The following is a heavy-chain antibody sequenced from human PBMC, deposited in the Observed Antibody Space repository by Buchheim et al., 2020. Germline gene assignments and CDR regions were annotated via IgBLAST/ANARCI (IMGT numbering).Heavy chain of an antibody. CDR3: ARGGWELHRESDY. CDR1: GFTFSNYW. CDR2: INSDGSRT. V-gene: IGHV3-74*01. J-gene: IGHJ4*02. D-gene: IGHD1-26*01. Sequence: EVQLVESGGGLVQPGGSLRLSCAASGFTFSNYWMHWVRQVPGKGLVWVSRINSDGSRTNYADSVKGRFTISRDNAKKTLYLQMNSLRAEDTAVYYCARGGWELHRESDYWGQGTL.